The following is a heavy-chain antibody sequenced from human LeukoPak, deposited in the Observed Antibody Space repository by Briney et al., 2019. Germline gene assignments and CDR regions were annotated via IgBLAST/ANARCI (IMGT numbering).Heavy chain of an antibody. CDR2: IYSGGST. V-gene: IGHV3-53*01. CDR1: GFTVSSNY. D-gene: IGHD1-26*01. CDR3: ARERIVGATRGPDY. Sequence: GGSLRLSCAASGFTVSSNYMSWVRQAPGKGLEWVSVIYSGGSTYHEDSVKGRFTISRDNSKNTLYLQMNSLRVEDTAVYYYARERIVGATRGPDYWGQGTLVTVSS. J-gene: IGHJ4*02.